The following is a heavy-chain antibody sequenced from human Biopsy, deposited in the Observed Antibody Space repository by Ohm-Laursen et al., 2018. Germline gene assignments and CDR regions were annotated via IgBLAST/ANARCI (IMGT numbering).Heavy chain of an antibody. V-gene: IGHV1-69*17. CDR3: ATPFQYYDSWGGYPPFDH. J-gene: IGHJ4*02. D-gene: IGHD3-3*01. Sequence: SSVKVSCKTSGVTFNSYAISWVRQAPGQGLEWMGGIIAVSGLVNYAPKFQGRVSITADKSTTTAYMELSNLKSEDTAVYYCATPFQYYDSWGGYPPFDHWSQGTLVTVSS. CDR1: GVTFNSYA. CDR2: IIAVSGLV.